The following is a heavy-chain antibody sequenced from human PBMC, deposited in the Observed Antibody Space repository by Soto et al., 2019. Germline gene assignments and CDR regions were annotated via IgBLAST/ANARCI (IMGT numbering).Heavy chain of an antibody. D-gene: IGHD6-13*01. J-gene: IGHJ5*02. CDR3: ARDLTAAGNNNWFDP. CDR2: IYSGGGST. Sequence: PGGSLRLSCAASGLIVSTNYMSWVRQAPGKGLEWVSVIYSGGGSTYYADSVKGRFTISRDNSKNTLYLQMNSLRVEDTAVYYCARDLTAAGNNNWFDPWGQGTLVTVSS. CDR1: GLIVSTNY. V-gene: IGHV3-53*01.